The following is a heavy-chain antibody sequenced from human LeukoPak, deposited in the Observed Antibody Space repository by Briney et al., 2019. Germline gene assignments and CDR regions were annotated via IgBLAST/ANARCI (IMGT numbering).Heavy chain of an antibody. J-gene: IGHJ4*02. D-gene: IGHD2-2*01. V-gene: IGHV3-23*01. Sequence: GGSLRLSCAASGFTFSSYAMTWVRQAPGKGLEWVSTINSSGGSTYYADSVKGRFTISRDNSENTLHLQMNSLRAEDTAVYYCASVVPAAMRINWGQGTLVTVSS. CDR2: INSSGGST. CDR3: ASVVPAAMRIN. CDR1: GFTFSSYA.